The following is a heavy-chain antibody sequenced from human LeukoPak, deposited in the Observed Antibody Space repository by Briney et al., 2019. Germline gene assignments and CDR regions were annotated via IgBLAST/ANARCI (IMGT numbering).Heavy chain of an antibody. Sequence: SETLSLTCTVSGGSISSYYWSWIRQPPGKGLEWIGYIYYSGSTNYNPSLKSRVTISVDTSKNQFSLKLSSVTAADTAAYYCARTLPSSALWFGVPFAAFDIWGQGTMVTVSS. J-gene: IGHJ3*02. CDR2: IYYSGST. D-gene: IGHD3-10*01. CDR1: GGSISSYY. V-gene: IGHV4-59*13. CDR3: ARTLPSSALWFGVPFAAFDI.